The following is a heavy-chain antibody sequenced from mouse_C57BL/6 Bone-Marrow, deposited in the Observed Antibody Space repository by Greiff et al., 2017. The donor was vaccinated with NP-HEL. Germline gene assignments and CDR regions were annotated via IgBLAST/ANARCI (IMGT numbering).Heavy chain of an antibody. CDR1: GFTFSSYA. Sequence: EVMLVESGEGLVKPGGSLKLSCAASGFTFSSYAMSWVRQTPEKRLEWVAYISSGGDYIYYADTVKGRFTISRDNARNTLYLQMSSLKSEDTAMYYCTRDGEVHWYFDVWGTGTTVTVSS. CDR2: ISSGGDYI. V-gene: IGHV5-9-1*02. CDR3: TRDGEVHWYFDV. D-gene: IGHD2-3*01. J-gene: IGHJ1*03.